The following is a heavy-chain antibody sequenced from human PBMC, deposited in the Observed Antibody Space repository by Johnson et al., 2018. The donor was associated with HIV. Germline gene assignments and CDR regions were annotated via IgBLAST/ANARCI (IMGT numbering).Heavy chain of an antibody. CDR2: ISGSGGST. CDR3: ARALEVVTFYDSSGSLAFDI. J-gene: IGHJ3*02. D-gene: IGHD3-22*01. V-gene: IGHV3-23*04. CDR1: GFTFSDYY. Sequence: MQLVESGGGLVQPGGSLRLSCAASGFTFSDYYMSWIRQAPGKGLEWVSAISGSGGSTYYADSVKGRFTISRDNSKTTLYLQMNSLRAGDTAGYYCARALEVVTFYDSSGSLAFDIWGQGTMVAVSS.